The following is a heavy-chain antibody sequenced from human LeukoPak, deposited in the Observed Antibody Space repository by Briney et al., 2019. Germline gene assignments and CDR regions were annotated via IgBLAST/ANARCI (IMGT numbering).Heavy chain of an antibody. CDR1: GFTFSIFS. CDR3: AREEGGSYGEAFHF. Sequence: SGGSLRLSCAASGFTFSIFSMNWVRQAPGKGLKWVSSIGGNSRSIYYADSVKGRFTISRDNAKNSLYLQMSSLGAEDMGVYYCAREEGGSYGEAFHFWGQGTMVTVSS. D-gene: IGHD1-26*01. J-gene: IGHJ3*01. V-gene: IGHV3-21*01. CDR2: IGGNSRSI.